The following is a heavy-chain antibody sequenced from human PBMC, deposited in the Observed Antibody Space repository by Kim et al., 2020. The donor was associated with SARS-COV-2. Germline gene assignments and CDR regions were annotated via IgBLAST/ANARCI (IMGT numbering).Heavy chain of an antibody. J-gene: IGHJ4*02. Sequence: SETLSLTCTVSGGSISSYYWSWIRQPPWKGLEWIGYIYYSGSTNYNPSLKSRVTISVDTSKNQFSLKLSSVTAADTAVYYCAREVRYFDRDYFDYWGQGTLVTVSS. CDR1: GGSISSYY. CDR3: AREVRYFDRDYFDY. CDR2: IYYSGST. V-gene: IGHV4-59*01. D-gene: IGHD3-9*01.